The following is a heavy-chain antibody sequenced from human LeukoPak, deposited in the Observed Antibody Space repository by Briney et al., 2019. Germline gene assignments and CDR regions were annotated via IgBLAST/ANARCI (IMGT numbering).Heavy chain of an antibody. J-gene: IGHJ3*02. V-gene: IGHV3-23*01. D-gene: IGHD3-22*01. CDR3: AKGGGYPYDAFDI. CDR1: GFTFSSYA. CDR2: ISGSGGST. Sequence: PGGSLRLSCAASGFTFSSYAMSWVRQAPGKGLEWVSAISGSGGSTSYADSVKGRFTISRDNSKNTLYLQMNSLRAEDTAVYYCAKGGGYPYDAFDIWGQGTMVTVSS.